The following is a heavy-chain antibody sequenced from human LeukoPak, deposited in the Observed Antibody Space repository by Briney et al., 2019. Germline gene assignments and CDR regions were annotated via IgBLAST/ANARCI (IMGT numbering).Heavy chain of an antibody. CDR1: GFTFDAYA. D-gene: IGHD6-19*01. J-gene: IGHJ6*02. CDR2: ISWNNSSI. Sequence: PGRSLGLSCAASGFTFDAYAMHWVRQAPGKGLEWVSGISWNNSSIGYADSVKGRFTISRDNAKNSLYLQMNSLRAADTAFYYCAKLMAGTRVGMDVWGQGTTVTVSS. V-gene: IGHV3-9*01. CDR3: AKLMAGTRVGMDV.